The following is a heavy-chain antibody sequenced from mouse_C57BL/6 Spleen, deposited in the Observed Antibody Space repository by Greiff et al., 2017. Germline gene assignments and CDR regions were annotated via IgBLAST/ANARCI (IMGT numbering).Heavy chain of an antibody. D-gene: IGHD2-5*01. CDR3: TRYSNYLY. V-gene: IGHV1-15*01. J-gene: IGHJ2*01. CDR1: GYTFTDYE. Sequence: QVQLQQSGAELVRPGASVTLSCKASGYTFTDYEMHWVKQTPVHGLEWIGAIDPETGGTAYNQKFKGKAILTADTSSSTAYMELRSLTSEDSAVYYCTRYSNYLYWGQGTTLTVSS. CDR2: IDPETGGT.